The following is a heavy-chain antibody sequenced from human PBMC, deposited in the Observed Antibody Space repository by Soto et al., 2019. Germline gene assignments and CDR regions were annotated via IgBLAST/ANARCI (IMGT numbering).Heavy chain of an antibody. J-gene: IGHJ6*02. CDR3: ARERAPGTIFGVVTDYYYYGMDV. Sequence: SETLSLTCAVYGGSFSGYYWSWIRQPPGKGLEWIWEINHSGSTNYNPSLKSRVTISVDTSKNQFSLKLSSVTAADTAVYYCARERAPGTIFGVVTDYYYYGMDVWGQGTTVTVS. D-gene: IGHD3-3*01. V-gene: IGHV4-34*01. CDR1: GGSFSGYY. CDR2: INHSGST.